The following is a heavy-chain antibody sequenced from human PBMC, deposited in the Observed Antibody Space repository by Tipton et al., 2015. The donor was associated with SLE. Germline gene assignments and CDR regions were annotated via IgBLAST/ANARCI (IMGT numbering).Heavy chain of an antibody. CDR3: AKGEVVVAAPFDY. Sequence: SLRLSCAASGFTFSSYGMHWVRQAPGKGLEWVAFIRYDGSNKYYADSVKGRFTISRDNSKNTLYLQMNSLRAEDTAVYYCAKGEVVVAAPFDYWGQGTLVTVSS. CDR2: IRYDGSNK. V-gene: IGHV3-30*02. CDR1: GFTFSSYG. J-gene: IGHJ4*02. D-gene: IGHD2-15*01.